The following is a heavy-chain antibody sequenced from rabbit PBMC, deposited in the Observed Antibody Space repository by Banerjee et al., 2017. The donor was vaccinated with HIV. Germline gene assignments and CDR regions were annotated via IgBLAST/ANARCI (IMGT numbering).Heavy chain of an antibody. J-gene: IGHJ4*01. Sequence: QEQLKETGGGLVQPGGSLTLTCTASGFSFSTYWICWVRQAPGKGLEWIGCIWTGSGSAYYASWVNGRFTISKTSSTTVTLQMTSLTAADTATYFCARAYTDTSILDAFNLWGPGTLVTVS. D-gene: IGHD1-1*01. CDR1: GFSFSTYW. CDR2: IWTGSGSA. V-gene: IGHV1S45*01. CDR3: ARAYTDTSILDAFNL.